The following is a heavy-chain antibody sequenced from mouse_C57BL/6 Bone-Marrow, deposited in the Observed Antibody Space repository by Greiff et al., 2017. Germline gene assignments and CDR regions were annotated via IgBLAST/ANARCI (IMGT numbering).Heavy chain of an antibody. V-gene: IGHV14-4*01. D-gene: IGHD2-4*01. CDR1: GFNIKDDY. CDR3: TGYYDQGGMDY. CDR2: IDPENGDT. Sequence: EVQLQQSGAELVRPGASVKLSCTASGFNIKDDYMHWVKQRPEQGLEWIGWIDPENGDTEYASKFQGKATITADTSSNTAYLQLSSLTSEDTAFYYCTGYYDQGGMDYWGQGTSVTVSS. J-gene: IGHJ4*01.